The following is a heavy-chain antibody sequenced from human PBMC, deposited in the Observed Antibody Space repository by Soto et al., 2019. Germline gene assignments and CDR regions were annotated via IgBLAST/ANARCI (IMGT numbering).Heavy chain of an antibody. Sequence: QVQLQESGPGVVKPSETLSLTCSVSGDSISHHYWSWIRQPPGKGLERIGYISYNGNTNYNPSLKSRVTMSVDTSRNQISLKLTTATAADTAVYYCTRANWYSEYWGQGTLVTVSS. CDR2: ISYNGNT. J-gene: IGHJ4*02. CDR3: TRANWYSEY. V-gene: IGHV4-59*11. D-gene: IGHD7-27*01. CDR1: GDSISHHY.